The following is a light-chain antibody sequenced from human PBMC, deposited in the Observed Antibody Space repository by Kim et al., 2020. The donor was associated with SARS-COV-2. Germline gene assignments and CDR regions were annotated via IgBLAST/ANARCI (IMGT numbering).Light chain of an antibody. CDR1: SSNIGSNT. CDR2: SNN. V-gene: IGLV1-44*01. Sequence: QPVLTQPPSASGTPGQRVTISCSGSSSNIGSNTVNWYQQLPGTAPKLLIYSNNQRPSGVPDRFSGSKSGTSASLAISGLQSEDEADYHCAAWDDRLNGWVFGGGTQLTVL. CDR3: AAWDDRLNGWV. J-gene: IGLJ3*02.